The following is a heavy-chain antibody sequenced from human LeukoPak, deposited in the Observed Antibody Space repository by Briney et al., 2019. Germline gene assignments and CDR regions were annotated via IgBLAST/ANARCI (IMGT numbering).Heavy chain of an antibody. V-gene: IGHV1-8*01. CDR2: MNPNSGNT. D-gene: IGHD5-24*01. Sequence: ASVKVSCKAYGYTFTSYDINWVRQATGQGLEWMGWMNPNSGNTGYAQKFQGRVTMTRNTSISTAYMELSSLRSEDTAVYYCARARWLQLSAFDIWGQGTMVTVSS. CDR3: ARARWLQLSAFDI. CDR1: GYTFTSYD. J-gene: IGHJ3*02.